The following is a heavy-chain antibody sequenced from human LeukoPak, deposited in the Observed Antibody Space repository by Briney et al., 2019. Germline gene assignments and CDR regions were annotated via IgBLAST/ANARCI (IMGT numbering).Heavy chain of an antibody. J-gene: IGHJ4*02. V-gene: IGHV3-30*02. CDR2: IRYDGNNK. D-gene: IGHD5-18*01. Sequence: GGSLRLSCTASGFTFSSYGMHWVRQAPGKGLEWVAFIRYDGNNKYYADSVKGRFTISRDNSKNTLYLQMNSLRAEDTAVYYCARVGRGYSFNVYYFDYWGQGTLVTVSS. CDR1: GFTFSSYG. CDR3: ARVGRGYSFNVYYFDY.